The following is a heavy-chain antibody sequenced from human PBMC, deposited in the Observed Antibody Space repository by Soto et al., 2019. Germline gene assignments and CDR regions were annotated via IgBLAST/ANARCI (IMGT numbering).Heavy chain of an antibody. CDR2: IYYSGST. D-gene: IGHD6-13*01. CDR3: ARVEGQQMVDYYYYYGMDV. J-gene: IGHJ6*02. CDR1: GGSISSGGYY. V-gene: IGHV4-31*03. Sequence: SDTLSLTCTVSGGSISSGGYYWSWIRQHPGKGLEWIGYIYYSGSTYYNPSLKSRVTISVDTSKNQFSLKLSSVTAADTAVYYCARVEGQQMVDYYYYYGMDVWGQGTTVTVSS.